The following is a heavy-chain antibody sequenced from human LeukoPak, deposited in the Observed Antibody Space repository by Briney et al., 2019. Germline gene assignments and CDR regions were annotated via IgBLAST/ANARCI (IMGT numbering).Heavy chain of an antibody. J-gene: IGHJ6*02. Sequence: GGSLRLSCAASGFTFSSYGMHWVRQAPGKGLEWVAVISYDGSNKYYADSVKGRFTISRDNSKNTLYLQMNSLRAEDTAVYYCAKDPTRRYSSSWYDSWPYPTGMEVWGQGTTVTVSS. V-gene: IGHV3-30*18. CDR2: ISYDGSNK. CDR1: GFTFSSYG. CDR3: AKDPTRRYSSSWYDSWPYPTGMEV. D-gene: IGHD6-13*01.